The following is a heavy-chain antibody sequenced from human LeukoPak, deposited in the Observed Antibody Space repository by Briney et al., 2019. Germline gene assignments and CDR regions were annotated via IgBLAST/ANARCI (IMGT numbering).Heavy chain of an antibody. CDR2: ISSSSSYI. V-gene: IGHV3-21*01. CDR1: GFTFSSYS. CDR3: AKGDTAMVMFNWFDP. Sequence: GGSLRLSCAASGFTFSSYSMNWVRQAPGKGLEWVSSISSSSSYIYYADSVKGRFTISRDNAKNSLYLQMNSLRAEDTAVYYCAKGDTAMVMFNWFDPWGQGTLVTVSS. J-gene: IGHJ5*02. D-gene: IGHD5-18*01.